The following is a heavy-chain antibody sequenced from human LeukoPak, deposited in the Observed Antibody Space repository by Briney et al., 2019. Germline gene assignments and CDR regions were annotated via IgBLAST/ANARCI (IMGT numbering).Heavy chain of an antibody. J-gene: IGHJ3*02. CDR2: ISGSGAST. D-gene: IGHD3-16*01. Sequence: PGGSLRLSCAASGFTFSSYAMSWVRQAPGKGLEWVSAISGSGASTYYADSVKGRSTISRDNSKNTLYVQMNSLRAEDTAVYYCAKSQFGGVFDGFDIWGQGTMVTVSS. CDR1: GFTFSSYA. V-gene: IGHV3-23*01. CDR3: AKSQFGGVFDGFDI.